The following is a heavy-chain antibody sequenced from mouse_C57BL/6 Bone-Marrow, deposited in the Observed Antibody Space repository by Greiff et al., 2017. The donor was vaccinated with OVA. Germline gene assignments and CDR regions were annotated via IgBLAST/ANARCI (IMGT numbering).Heavy chain of an antibody. Sequence: QVQLQQPGAELVKPGASVKLSCKASGYTFTSYWMQWVKQRPGQGLEWIGEIDPSDSYTNYNQKFKGKATLTVDTSSSTAYMQLSSLTSEDSAVYYCARRITWSRRRGYAMDYWGQGTSVTVSS. CDR2: IDPSDSYT. CDR3: ARRITWSRRRGYAMDY. CDR1: GYTFTSYW. D-gene: IGHD2-2*01. V-gene: IGHV1-50*01. J-gene: IGHJ4*01.